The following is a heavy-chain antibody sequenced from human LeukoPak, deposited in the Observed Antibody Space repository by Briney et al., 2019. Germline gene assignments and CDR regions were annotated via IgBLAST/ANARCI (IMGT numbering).Heavy chain of an antibody. J-gene: IGHJ4*02. CDR1: GYSFSSYW. Sequence: GESLKISCKGSGYSFSSYWIGWVRQMPGKGLEWMGIIYPGDSDTRYSPSFQGQVTISADKSISTAYLQWSSLKASDTAMYYCARPERRLRGAGSFDYWGQGTLVTVSS. CDR3: ARPERRLRGAGSFDY. V-gene: IGHV5-51*01. D-gene: IGHD1-26*01. CDR2: IYPGDSDT.